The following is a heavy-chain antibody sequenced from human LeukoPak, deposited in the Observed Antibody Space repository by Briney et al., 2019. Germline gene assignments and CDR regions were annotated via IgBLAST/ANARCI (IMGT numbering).Heavy chain of an antibody. CDR1: GYTFTEFS. D-gene: IGHD6-13*01. Sequence: ASVKVSCKASGYTFTEFSLHWVRQAPGQGLEWLGWINPNSGGTNYAQKFQGRVTMTRDTSISTAYMELSRLRSDDTAVYYCARGPAAASPRWFDPWGQGTLVTVSS. CDR2: INPNSGGT. CDR3: ARGPAAASPRWFDP. J-gene: IGHJ5*02. V-gene: IGHV1-2*02.